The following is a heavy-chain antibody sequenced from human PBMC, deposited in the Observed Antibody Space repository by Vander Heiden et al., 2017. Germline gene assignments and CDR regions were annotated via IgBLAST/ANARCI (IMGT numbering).Heavy chain of an antibody. CDR1: GGSISSSTYY. Sequence: QLQLQESGPGLVKPSETLSLPCTVSGGSISSSTYYWGWIRQPPGKGLEWIGSIYYSGSTYYNPSLKSRVTISVDTSKNQFSLKLSSVTAADTAVYYCARHVYDFWSGLKNWFDPWGQGTLVTVSS. J-gene: IGHJ5*02. V-gene: IGHV4-39*01. CDR2: IYYSGST. D-gene: IGHD3-3*01. CDR3: ARHVYDFWSGLKNWFDP.